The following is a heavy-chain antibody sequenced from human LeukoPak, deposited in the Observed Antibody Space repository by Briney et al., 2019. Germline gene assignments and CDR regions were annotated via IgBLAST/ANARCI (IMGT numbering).Heavy chain of an antibody. J-gene: IGHJ4*02. D-gene: IGHD2-15*01. CDR2: IYHSGST. CDR3: ARGQAALASFDY. CDR1: GGSISSSNW. Sequence: SGTLSLTCAVSGGSISSSNWWSWVRQPPGKGLEWMGEIYHSGSTDYNPSLRRRVTISVDKSKNQFPLTLTSVAAADTAVYYCARGQAALASFDYWGQGILVSVSS. V-gene: IGHV4-4*02.